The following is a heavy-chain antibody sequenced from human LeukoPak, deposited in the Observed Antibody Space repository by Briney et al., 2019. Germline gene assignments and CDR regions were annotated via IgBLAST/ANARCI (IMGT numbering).Heavy chain of an antibody. J-gene: IGHJ4*02. CDR3: ARVPYIVVVVAAPVDY. Sequence: GGSLRLSCAASGFTFSSYWMSWVRQAPGKGLEWVANIKQDGSEKYYVDSVKGRFTISRDNAKNSLYLQMNSLRAEDTAVYYCARVPYIVVVVAAPVDYWGQGTLVTVSS. CDR2: IKQDGSEK. CDR1: GFTFSSYW. V-gene: IGHV3-7*01. D-gene: IGHD2-15*01.